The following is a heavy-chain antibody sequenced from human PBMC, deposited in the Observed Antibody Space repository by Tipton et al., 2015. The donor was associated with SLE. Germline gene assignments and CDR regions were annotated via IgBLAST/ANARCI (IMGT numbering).Heavy chain of an antibody. J-gene: IGHJ5*01. D-gene: IGHD2-2*01. CDR3: ARDPASVDS. V-gene: IGHV4-30-2*01. CDR2: IYYSGST. Sequence: TLSLTCDVSGGSINTGFYYWSWIRQPPGKGLEWIGCIYYSGSTYYNPSLRSRVTISADRSKNQFSLNLTAVTAADTAVYYCARDPASVDSWGQGTLVTVSS. CDR1: GGSINTGFYY.